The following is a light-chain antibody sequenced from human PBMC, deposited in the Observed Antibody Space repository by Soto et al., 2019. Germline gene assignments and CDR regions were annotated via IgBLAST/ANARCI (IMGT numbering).Light chain of an antibody. CDR1: SRDVGAYDY. V-gene: IGLV2-14*03. CDR2: YVD. Sequence: SVLTQPGSVSGSPGQSITISCTGTSRDVGAYDYVSRYLQYPDKAPQLLIYYVDHRPSGVSSRFYGSKSCNTASLTISGLQADDEGDEYCWSSADGSSEVFGNRNKGTVL. J-gene: IGLJ1*01. CDR3: WSSADGSSEV.